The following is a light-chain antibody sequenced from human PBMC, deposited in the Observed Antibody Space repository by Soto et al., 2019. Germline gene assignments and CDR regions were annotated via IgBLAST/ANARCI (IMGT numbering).Light chain of an antibody. CDR1: QSVSSY. Sequence: EIVLTQSPATLSLSAGERATLSCRASQSVSSYLAWYQQKPGQAPRLLIYDASNRATGIPARFSGSGSGTDFTLSISSLGPEDFAVYYCQQRSTWPLTFGGGTKVEIK. CDR2: DAS. CDR3: QQRSTWPLT. J-gene: IGKJ4*01. V-gene: IGKV3-11*01.